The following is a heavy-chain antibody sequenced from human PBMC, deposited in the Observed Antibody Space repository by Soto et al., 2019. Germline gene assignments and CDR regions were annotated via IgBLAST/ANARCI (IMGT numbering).Heavy chain of an antibody. CDR1: GFTFSSYS. CDR3: ARDSPPIAY. V-gene: IGHV3-48*01. J-gene: IGHJ4*02. Sequence: PGGSLRLSCAASGFTFSSYSMNWVRQAPGKGLEWVSYSSSSSRTIYYADSVKGRFTISRDNAKNSLYLQMNSLRAEDTAVYYCARDSPPIAYWGQGTLVTVSS. CDR2: SSSSSRTI.